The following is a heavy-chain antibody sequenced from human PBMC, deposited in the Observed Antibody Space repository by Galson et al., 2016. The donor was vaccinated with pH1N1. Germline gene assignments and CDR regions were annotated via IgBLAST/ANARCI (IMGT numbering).Heavy chain of an antibody. CDR2: VYRGGAT. CDR3: ARHQSGVGGIPFAFDS. V-gene: IGHV4-38-2*01. CDR1: GFSITSGYY. Sequence: TLSLTCAVSGFSITSGYYWGWIRQPPGKGLEWIGTVYRGGATDYNPSLKSRITTSVDTSKNQFSLRLTSVTAADTAMYYCARHQSGVGGIPFAFDSWGQGILVTVSS. J-gene: IGHJ4*02. D-gene: IGHD3-3*01.